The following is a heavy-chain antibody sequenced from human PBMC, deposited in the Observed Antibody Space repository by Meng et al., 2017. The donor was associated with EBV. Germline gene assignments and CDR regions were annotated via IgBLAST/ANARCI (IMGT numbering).Heavy chain of an antibody. CDR2: FLPRLGAP. CDR1: GGPFRYYA. Sequence: QVQLLQSAAEGKKPGSSVKVSCKTSGGPFRYYAISWVRQAPGQGLEWLGGFLPRLGAPNYAQKFHGRVKITADESTSTHYMDLSSLRSEDTAIYYCASESGRGYTPDYWGQGTLVTVSS. D-gene: IGHD3-10*01. J-gene: IGHJ4*02. V-gene: IGHV1-69*01. CDR3: ASESGRGYTPDY.